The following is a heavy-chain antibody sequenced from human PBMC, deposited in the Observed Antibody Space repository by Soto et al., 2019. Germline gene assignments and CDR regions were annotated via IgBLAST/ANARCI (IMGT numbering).Heavy chain of an antibody. D-gene: IGHD3-10*01. CDR2: INPSGGST. CDR3: ARDYYYGSGSSNYYYYYGMDV. Sequence: ASVKVSCKASGYSFTNYYMHWVRQAPGQGLEWMGIINPSGGSTSYAQKFQGRVTMTRDTSTSTVYMELSSLRSEDTAVYYCARDYYYGSGSSNYYYYYGMDVWGQGTTVTVSS. J-gene: IGHJ6*02. V-gene: IGHV1-46*03. CDR1: GYSFTNYY.